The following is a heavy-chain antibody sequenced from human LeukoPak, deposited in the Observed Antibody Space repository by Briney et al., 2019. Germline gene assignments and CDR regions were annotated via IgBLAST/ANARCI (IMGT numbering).Heavy chain of an antibody. J-gene: IGHJ5*02. D-gene: IGHD6-13*01. CDR2: IYYSGST. CDR3: ARGAPYSSSWYR. V-gene: IGHV4-59*01. Sequence: SETLSLTCTVSGGSISSYYWSWIRQPPGKGLEWIGSIYYSGSTNYNPSLKSRATISVDTSKNQFSLKLSSVTAADTAVYYCARGAPYSSSWYRWGQGTLVTVSS. CDR1: GGSISSYY.